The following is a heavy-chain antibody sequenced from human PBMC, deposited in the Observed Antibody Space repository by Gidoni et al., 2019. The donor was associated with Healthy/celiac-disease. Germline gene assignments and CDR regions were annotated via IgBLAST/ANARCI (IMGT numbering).Heavy chain of an antibody. D-gene: IGHD6-13*01. J-gene: IGHJ4*02. CDR3: ARDPGIAAAGIDY. Sequence: QVQLVESGGGVVQPGRSLRLSCAAYGFTFSSYGMHWVRQAPGKGLEWVAVIWYDGSNKYYADSVKGRFTISRDNSKNTLYLQMNSLRAEDTAVYYCARDPGIAAAGIDYWGQGTLVTVSS. V-gene: IGHV3-33*01. CDR2: IWYDGSNK. CDR1: GFTFSSYG.